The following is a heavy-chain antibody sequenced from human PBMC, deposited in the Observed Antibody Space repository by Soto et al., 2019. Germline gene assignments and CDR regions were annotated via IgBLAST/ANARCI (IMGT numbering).Heavy chain of an antibody. CDR2: IYHSGST. J-gene: IGHJ4*02. CDR1: GGSISSGGYS. Sequence: SETLSLTCAVSGGSISSGGYSWSWIRQPPGKGLEWIGYIYHSGSTYYNPSLKSRVTISVDRSKNQFSLKLSSVTAADTAVYYCARDKTMVRGVFDYWGQGTLVTVSS. CDR3: ARDKTMVRGVFDY. D-gene: IGHD3-10*01. V-gene: IGHV4-30-2*01.